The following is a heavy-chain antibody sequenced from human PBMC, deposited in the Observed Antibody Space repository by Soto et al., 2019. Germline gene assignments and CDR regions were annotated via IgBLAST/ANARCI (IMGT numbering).Heavy chain of an antibody. CDR3: AKGSISGVVRAGFDC. V-gene: IGHV3-23*01. D-gene: IGHD3-3*01. CDR2: VSGSGGST. J-gene: IGHJ4*02. Sequence: GGSLRLSCAASGFTFSGYAMNWVRQAPGKGLEWVSVVSGSGGSTFYADSVKGRFTISRDNSKNTMYLQMNSLRAEDTAVYHCAKGSISGVVRAGFDCWGQGTPVTVSS. CDR1: GFTFSGYA.